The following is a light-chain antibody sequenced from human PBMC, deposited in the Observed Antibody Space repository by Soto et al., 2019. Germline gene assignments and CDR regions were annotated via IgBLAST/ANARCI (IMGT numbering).Light chain of an antibody. CDR1: SSDVGYYNY. V-gene: IGLV2-14*03. Sequence: QSVLTQPASVSASPGQSITISCTGTSSDVGYYNYVSWYQQHPGKAPKLMIYDVSNRPSGVSNRFSGSKSGNTASLTISGLRTEDEADYYCSSYTTSSTYVFGSGTKLTVL. CDR2: DVS. J-gene: IGLJ1*01. CDR3: SSYTTSSTYV.